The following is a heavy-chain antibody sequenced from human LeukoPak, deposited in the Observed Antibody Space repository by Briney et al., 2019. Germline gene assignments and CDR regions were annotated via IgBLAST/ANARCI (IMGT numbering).Heavy chain of an antibody. CDR2: ISSNGGST. Sequence: GGSLRRSFAASGFTFSSYAMHWVRQAPGKGLEYVSAISSNGGSTYYANSVKGRFTISRDNSKNTLYLQMNSLRDDDTAVYYCVRGVGVSRFNYLDSWGQGSLIIVSS. CDR3: VRGVGVSRFNYLDS. CDR1: GFTFSSYA. D-gene: IGHD6-13*01. V-gene: IGHV3-64*01. J-gene: IGHJ4*02.